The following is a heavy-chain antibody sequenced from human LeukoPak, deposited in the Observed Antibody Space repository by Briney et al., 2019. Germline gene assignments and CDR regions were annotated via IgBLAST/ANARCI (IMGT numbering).Heavy chain of an antibody. CDR1: GESFSGYY. CDR2: INDSGHT. D-gene: IGHD3-22*01. J-gene: IGHJ4*02. CDR3: ASYYHDSSGYYQYYFDS. Sequence: SETLSLTCAVYGESFSGYYWTWNRQPPGKGLEWIGEINDSGHTSSNPSLKSRVTMSVDTSKNQFSLKLRSVAAADTAVYYCASYYHDSSGYYQYYFDSWGQGTLVTVSS. V-gene: IGHV4-34*01.